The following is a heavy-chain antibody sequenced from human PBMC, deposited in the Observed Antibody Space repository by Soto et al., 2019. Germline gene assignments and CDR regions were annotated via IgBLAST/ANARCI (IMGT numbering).Heavy chain of an antibody. V-gene: IGHV3-30*18. J-gene: IGHJ4*02. CDR3: AKDINYGGHRQVFDY. D-gene: IGHD3-10*01. CDR1: GFTFSSHG. CDR2: ISYDGSNK. Sequence: QVQLVESGGGVVQPGRSLRLSCAASGFTFSSHGMHWVRQAPGKGLEWVAVISYDGSNKYYADSVKGRFTISRDTSKNMLYLQMHSQRAEDTAVYYCAKDINYGGHRQVFDYWGQGTLVTVSS.